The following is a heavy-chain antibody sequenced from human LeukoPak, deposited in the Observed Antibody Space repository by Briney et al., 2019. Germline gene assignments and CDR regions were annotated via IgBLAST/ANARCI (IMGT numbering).Heavy chain of an antibody. J-gene: IGHJ3*02. CDR2: ISGSGGST. CDR3: AKDSNYYDSSGYYYKRLHDAFDI. V-gene: IGHV3-23*01. Sequence: GGSLRLSCAASGFTFSSYAMSGVRQAPGKGLEWVSAISGSGGSTYYADSVKGRFTISRDNSKNTLYLQMNSLRAEDTAVYYCAKDSNYYDSSGYYYKRLHDAFDIWGQGTMVTVSS. CDR1: GFTFSSYA. D-gene: IGHD3-22*01.